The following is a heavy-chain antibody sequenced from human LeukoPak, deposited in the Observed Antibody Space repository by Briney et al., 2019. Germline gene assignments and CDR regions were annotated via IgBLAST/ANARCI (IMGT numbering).Heavy chain of an antibody. V-gene: IGHV3-53*01. CDR2: IYSGGST. CDR1: GFTVSSNY. D-gene: IGHD3-22*01. CDR3: ARDAGAHDYYDSSGYYPSGRYYGMDV. J-gene: IGHJ6*02. Sequence: PGGSLRLSCAASGFTVSSNYVSWVRQAPGKGLEWVSVIYSGGSTYYADSVKGRFTISRDNSKNTLYLQMNSLRAEDTAVYYCARDAGAHDYYDSSGYYPSGRYYGMDVWGQGTTVTVSS.